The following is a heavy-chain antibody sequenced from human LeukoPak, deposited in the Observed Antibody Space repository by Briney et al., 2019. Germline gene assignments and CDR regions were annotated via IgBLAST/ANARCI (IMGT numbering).Heavy chain of an antibody. V-gene: IGHV3-21*01. CDR3: ARDDYGGVDY. J-gene: IGHJ4*02. Sequence: GGSLRLSCAASGFTFSNYRMNWVRQAPGKGLEWVSSISSSSSYIYYADSVKGRFTISRDNAKNSLYLQMNSLRAEDTAVYYCARDDYGGVDYWGQGTLVTVSS. CDR1: GFTFSNYR. D-gene: IGHD4-23*01. CDR2: ISSSSSYI.